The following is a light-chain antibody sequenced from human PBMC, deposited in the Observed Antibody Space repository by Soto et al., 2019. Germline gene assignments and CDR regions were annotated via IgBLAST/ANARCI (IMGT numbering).Light chain of an antibody. Sequence: DIVLTQSPATLSVSPGESATLSCRASQSVSRALAWSQQVPGQAPRLRIYDSSTRATGVPARFSGSGSGTQFALTISSLQSEDFAVYYCQQYNNWPPSYTFGQGTKLQI. J-gene: IGKJ2*01. CDR3: QQYNNWPPSYT. CDR1: QSVSRA. CDR2: DSS. V-gene: IGKV3-15*01.